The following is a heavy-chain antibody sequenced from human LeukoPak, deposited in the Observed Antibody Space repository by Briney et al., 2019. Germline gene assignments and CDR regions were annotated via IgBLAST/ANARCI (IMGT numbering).Heavy chain of an antibody. J-gene: IGHJ4*02. V-gene: IGHV3-66*03. D-gene: IGHD3-10*01. CDR2: IYSDNT. CDR1: GFTVSSNS. Sequence: GGSLRLSCTVSGFTVSSNSMSWVRQAPGKGLEWVSFIYSDNTHYSDSVKGRFTISRDNSKNTLYLQMNSLRAEDTAVYYCSKDRPGTYYFDYWGQGTLVTVSS. CDR3: SKDRPGTYYFDY.